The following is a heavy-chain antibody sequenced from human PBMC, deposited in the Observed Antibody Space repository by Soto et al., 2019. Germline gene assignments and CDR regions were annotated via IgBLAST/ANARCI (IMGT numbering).Heavy chain of an antibody. V-gene: IGHV3-21*01. Sequence: GGSLRLSCAASGFTFSSYSMNWVRQAPGKGLEWVSSISSSSSYIYYADSVKGRFTISRDNAKNSLYLQMNSLRAEDTAVYYCARVTRSDSSGYYYVSASFDYWGQGTLVNVS. D-gene: IGHD3-22*01. CDR3: ARVTRSDSSGYYYVSASFDY. CDR2: ISSSSSYI. CDR1: GFTFSSYS. J-gene: IGHJ4*02.